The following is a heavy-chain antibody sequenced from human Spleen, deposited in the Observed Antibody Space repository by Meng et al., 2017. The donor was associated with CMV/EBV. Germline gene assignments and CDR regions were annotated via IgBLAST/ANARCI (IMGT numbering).Heavy chain of an antibody. J-gene: IGHJ6*02. CDR1: GFTFSSYA. CDR2: ISGSGGST. D-gene: IGHD2-2*01. V-gene: IGHV3-23*01. CDR3: AKDVVVPAALGGMDV. Sequence: GESLKISCAASGFTFSSYAMSWVRQAPGKGLEWVSAISGSGGSTYYADSVKGRFTISGDNSKNTLYLQMNSLRAEDTAVYYCAKDVVVPAALGGMDVWGQGTTVTVSS.